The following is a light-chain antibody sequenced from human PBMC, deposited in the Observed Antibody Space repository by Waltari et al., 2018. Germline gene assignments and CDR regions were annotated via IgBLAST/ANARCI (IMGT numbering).Light chain of an antibody. CDR2: EVS. V-gene: IGLV2-14*01. J-gene: IGLJ2*01. Sequence: QSALTQPASVSGSPGQSITIPSPGTSSAVGGSYYVPWYQQHPGKAPKLMIYEVSNRPSGVSNRFSGSKSGNTASLTISGLQAEDEADYYCSSYTSSSNPVVFGGGTKLTVL. CDR3: SSYTSSSNPVV. CDR1: SSAVGGSYY.